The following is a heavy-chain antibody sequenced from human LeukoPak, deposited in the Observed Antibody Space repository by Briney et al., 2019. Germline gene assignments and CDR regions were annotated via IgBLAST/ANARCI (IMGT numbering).Heavy chain of an antibody. Sequence: GGSLRLSCAASGFTFSSYAMSWVRQAPGKGLEWVSGIGGNGDNTLYADSVKGRFTISRDNAKNSLILQMNSLRVEDTAVYYCARDWVYKIDYWGRGTLVTVSS. CDR1: GFTFSSYA. CDR3: ARDWVYKIDY. V-gene: IGHV3-23*01. D-gene: IGHD5-24*01. J-gene: IGHJ4*02. CDR2: IGGNGDNT.